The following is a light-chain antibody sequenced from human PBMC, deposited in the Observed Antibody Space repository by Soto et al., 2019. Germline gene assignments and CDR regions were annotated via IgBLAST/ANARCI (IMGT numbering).Light chain of an antibody. Sequence: GSSSNIGRTSVSWYQQLPETAPRLLIYENNKRPSGIPDRFSGSKSGTSATLVITGLQTGDEADYFCGTWDSNLSADIFGTGTKVTVL. CDR1: SSNIGRTS. CDR2: ENN. J-gene: IGLJ1*01. V-gene: IGLV1-51*02. CDR3: GTWDSNLSADI.